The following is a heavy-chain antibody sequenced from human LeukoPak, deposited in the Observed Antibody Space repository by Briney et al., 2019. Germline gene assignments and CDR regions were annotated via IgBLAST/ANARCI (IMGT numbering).Heavy chain of an antibody. V-gene: IGHV1-24*01. J-gene: IGHJ5*02. Sequence: ASVKVSCKVSEYTHTELSMHWVRQAPGKGLEWMGGLDPEDGETIYAQKFQGRVTMTEDTSTDTAYMELSSLRSEDTAVYYCATGYQPLSASWVNGFDPWGQGTLVTVSS. CDR1: EYTHTELS. CDR3: ATGYQPLSASWVNGFDP. D-gene: IGHD2-2*01. CDR2: LDPEDGET.